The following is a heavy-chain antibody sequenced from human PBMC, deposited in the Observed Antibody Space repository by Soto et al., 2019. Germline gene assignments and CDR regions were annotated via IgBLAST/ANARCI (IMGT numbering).Heavy chain of an antibody. CDR2: FSVSGGIT. V-gene: IGHV3-23*01. CDR3: ARGSERITIFGVVIYYGMDV. D-gene: IGHD3-3*01. CDR1: GFTFSSFA. J-gene: IGHJ6*02. Sequence: GGSLRLSCAASGFTFSSFAMSWVRQAPGKGLEWVSTFSVSGGITFYADSVKGRFTISRDNAKNSLYLQMNSLRDEDTAVYYCARGSERITIFGVVIYYGMDVWGQGTTVTVSS.